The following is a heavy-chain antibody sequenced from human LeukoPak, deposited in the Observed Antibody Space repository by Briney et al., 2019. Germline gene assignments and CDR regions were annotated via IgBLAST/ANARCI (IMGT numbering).Heavy chain of an antibody. CDR2: INHSGST. J-gene: IGHJ5*02. D-gene: IGHD3-3*01. Sequence: PSETLSLTCAVYGGSFSGYYWSWIRQPPGKGLEWIGEINHSGSTNYNPSLKSRVTISVDTSKNQFSLKLSSVTAADTAVYYCARANYDFWSGPLLNWFDPWGQGTLVTVSS. CDR3: ARANYDFWSGPLLNWFDP. CDR1: GGSFSGYY. V-gene: IGHV4-34*01.